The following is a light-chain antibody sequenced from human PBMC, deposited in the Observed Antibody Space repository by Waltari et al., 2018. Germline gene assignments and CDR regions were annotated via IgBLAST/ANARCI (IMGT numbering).Light chain of an antibody. V-gene: IGKV1-33*01. Sequence: DIQMTQSPSFLSASVGDRVTITCQASQDIHNYLNWYQQKPGRAPKVLIFDASNLEAGVPSRFSGSGSGKHFTLTISSLQPEDIATYYCQQFDHLIWTFGQGTKVEVK. CDR1: QDIHNY. CDR3: QQFDHLIWT. J-gene: IGKJ1*01. CDR2: DAS.